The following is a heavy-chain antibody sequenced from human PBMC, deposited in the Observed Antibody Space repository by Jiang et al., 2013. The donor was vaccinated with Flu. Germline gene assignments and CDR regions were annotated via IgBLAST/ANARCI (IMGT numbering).Heavy chain of an antibody. D-gene: IGHD6-19*01. V-gene: IGHV4-39*01. CDR3: ARHGGISGWNYYFDY. CDR1: GGSISSSSYY. J-gene: IGHJ4*02. Sequence: LLKPSETLSLTCTVSGGSISSSSYYWGWIRQPPGKGLEWIGSIYYSGSTYYNPSLKSRVTISVDTSKNQFSLKLSSVTAADTAVYYCARHGGISGWNYYFDYWGQGTLVTVSS. CDR2: IYYSGST.